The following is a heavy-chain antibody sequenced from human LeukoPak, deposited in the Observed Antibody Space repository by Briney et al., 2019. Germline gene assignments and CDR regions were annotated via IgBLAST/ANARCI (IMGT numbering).Heavy chain of an antibody. CDR1: GYTFTSYD. CDR3: ARDFPTTVVKMPTA. J-gene: IGHJ5*02. D-gene: IGHD4-23*01. CDR2: MNPNSGNT. Sequence: GASVKVSCKASGYTFTSYDINWVRQATGQGLEWMGWMNPNSGNTGYAQKFQGRVTITRNTSISTAYMELRSLRSDDTAVYYCARDFPTTVVKMPTAWGQGTLVTVSS. V-gene: IGHV1-8*03.